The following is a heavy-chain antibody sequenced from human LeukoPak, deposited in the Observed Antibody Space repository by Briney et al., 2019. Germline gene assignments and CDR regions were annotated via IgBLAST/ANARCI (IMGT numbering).Heavy chain of an antibody. D-gene: IGHD5-12*01. Sequence: SETLSLTCTVSGYSISSGYYWGWIRPPPGKGLEWVGSIYHGGTTYYNPSLKRRVTISVDTSKNQFSLKLSSVTAADPDVYYCAREGGGYSGYDFGPPGYWGQGTLVTVSS. V-gene: IGHV4-38-2*02. CDR3: AREGGGYSGYDFGPPGY. J-gene: IGHJ4*02. CDR2: IYHGGTT. CDR1: GYSISSGYY.